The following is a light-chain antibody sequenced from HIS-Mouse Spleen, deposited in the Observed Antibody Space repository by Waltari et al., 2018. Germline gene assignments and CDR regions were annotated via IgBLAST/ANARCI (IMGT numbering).Light chain of an antibody. CDR1: SSYVGRYHL. CDR3: CSYAGSSTWV. Sequence: QSALTPPASVSGSPGPSIPLSCTGTSSYVGRYHLVPWYQQHPGKAPKLMIYEGSKRPSGVSNRFSGSKSGNTASLTISGLQAEDEADYYCCSYAGSSTWVFGGGTKLTVL. V-gene: IGLV2-23*01. J-gene: IGLJ3*02. CDR2: EGS.